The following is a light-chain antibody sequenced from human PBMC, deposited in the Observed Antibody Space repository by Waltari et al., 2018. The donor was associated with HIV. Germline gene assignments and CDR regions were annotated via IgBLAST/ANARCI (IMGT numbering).Light chain of an antibody. Sequence: DIQMTQSPSSLSASVGDRVTISCRASQSIGRRLNWCQHKPGKAPKLLIYDASTLRSGVPSRFSASGSGTEFTLIISSLQGEDIATYYCQKSDNTPYTFGQGTKLEIK. CDR2: DAS. J-gene: IGKJ2*01. CDR1: QSIGRR. CDR3: QKSDNTPYT. V-gene: IGKV1-39*01.